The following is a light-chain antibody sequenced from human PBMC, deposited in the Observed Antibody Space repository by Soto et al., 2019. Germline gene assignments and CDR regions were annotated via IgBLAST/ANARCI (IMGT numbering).Light chain of an antibody. CDR2: GTS. Sequence: IVLTQSPGTLSLSPGERATLSCRASQSVPRSYLAWYQQKPGQAPRLLIYGTSSRATGIPDRFSGSGSGTDFTLTISRLEPEDFAVFYCQQYGSSFTFGQGTRVEIK. CDR1: QSVPRSY. V-gene: IGKV3-20*01. J-gene: IGKJ5*01. CDR3: QQYGSSFT.